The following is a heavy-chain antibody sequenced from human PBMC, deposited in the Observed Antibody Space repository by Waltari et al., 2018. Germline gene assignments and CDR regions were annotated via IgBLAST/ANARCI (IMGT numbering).Heavy chain of an antibody. CDR3: ARDGGDYGGNWRFDY. D-gene: IGHD4-17*01. CDR1: GYTVSNHN. CDR2: IYSGGST. Sequence: EVQLVESGGGLIQPGGYLRLSCEASGYTVSNHNMRCDLQAPGKGLEWVSVIYSGGSTYYADSVKGRFTISRDNSKNTLYLQMNSLRAEDTAVYYCARDGGDYGGNWRFDYWGQGTLATVSS. J-gene: IGHJ4*02. V-gene: IGHV3-53*01.